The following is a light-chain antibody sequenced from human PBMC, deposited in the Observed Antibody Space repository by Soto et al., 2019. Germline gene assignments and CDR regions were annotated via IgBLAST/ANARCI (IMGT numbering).Light chain of an antibody. CDR1: RSNIGAGYD. Sequence: QSVLTQPPSVSGAPGQRITISCTGSRSNIGAGYDVHWYQQLPGTAPKLLIYGNSNRPSGVPDRFSGSKSGTSASLAITGLQAEDEAGYYCQFYDSRLGGYVVFGGWTKLTVL. CDR2: GNS. V-gene: IGLV1-40*01. CDR3: QFYDSRLGGYVV. J-gene: IGLJ2*01.